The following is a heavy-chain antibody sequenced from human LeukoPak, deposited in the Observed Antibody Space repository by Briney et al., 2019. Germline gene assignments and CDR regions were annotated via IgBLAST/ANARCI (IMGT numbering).Heavy chain of an antibody. CDR1: GGSFTDYF. D-gene: IGHD3-22*01. Sequence: SETLSLTCTVYGGSFTDYFWTWIRQSPGKGLEWIGEINDYTGDTNYNPSLNSRVSISLEKSKNQFPLELRSVTAADTAVYYCARGRIAKIVVVHSFSYGMDVWGQGTTVTVSS. V-gene: IGHV4-34*01. CDR2: INDYTGDT. J-gene: IGHJ6*02. CDR3: ARGRIAKIVVVHSFSYGMDV.